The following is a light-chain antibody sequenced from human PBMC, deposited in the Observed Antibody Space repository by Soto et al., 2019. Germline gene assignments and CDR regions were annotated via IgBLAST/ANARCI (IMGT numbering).Light chain of an antibody. CDR1: DSDVGGYDY. Sequence: QSALTQPASVSGSPGQSITISCTGTDSDVGGYDYVSWYQHHPGKAPKVLIYEVSHRPSGVSDRFSGSKSGSTASLTISGLQPDDEADYYCSSFTGTSALVLFGGGTKLTVL. CDR3: SSFTGTSALVL. J-gene: IGLJ2*01. V-gene: IGLV2-14*01. CDR2: EVS.